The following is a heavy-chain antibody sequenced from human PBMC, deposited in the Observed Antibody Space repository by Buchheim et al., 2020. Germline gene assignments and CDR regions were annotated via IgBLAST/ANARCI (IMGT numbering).Heavy chain of an antibody. CDR1: GSTFSSYA. CDR3: ARGHSRSPNAYFDY. CDR2: ISYDGSNK. V-gene: IGHV3-30*04. Sequence: QVQLVESGGGVVQPGRSLRLSCAASGSTFSSYAMHWVRQAPGKGLEWVAVISYDGSNKYYADSVKGRFTISRDNSKNTLYLQMNSLRAEDTAVYYCARGHSRSPNAYFDYWGQGTL. D-gene: IGHD6-6*01. J-gene: IGHJ4*02.